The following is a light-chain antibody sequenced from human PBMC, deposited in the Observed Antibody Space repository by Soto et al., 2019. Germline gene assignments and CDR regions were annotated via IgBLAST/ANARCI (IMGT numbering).Light chain of an antibody. CDR1: QSVSSN. Sequence: EVVMTQSPATLSVSPGERATLSCRASQSVSSNLAWYQQKPGQAPRLLIYGAFTRATGIPARFSGTGSGTEFTLTISSLQSEDFALYYCQQYNDWPLMFGQGSKVDIK. V-gene: IGKV3-15*01. J-gene: IGKJ1*01. CDR3: QQYNDWPLM. CDR2: GAF.